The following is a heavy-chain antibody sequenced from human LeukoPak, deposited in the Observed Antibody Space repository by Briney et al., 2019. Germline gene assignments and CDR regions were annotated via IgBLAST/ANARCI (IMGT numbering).Heavy chain of an antibody. CDR3: AKPLDTAMVWGVFDY. Sequence: GGSLRLSCAASGFTFSSYGMHWVRQAPGKGLEWVAVISYDGSNKYYADSVKGRFTISRDNSKNTLYLQINSLRAEDTAVYYCAKPLDTAMVWGVFDYWGQGTLVTVSS. CDR2: ISYDGSNK. D-gene: IGHD5-18*01. J-gene: IGHJ4*02. V-gene: IGHV3-30*18. CDR1: GFTFSSYG.